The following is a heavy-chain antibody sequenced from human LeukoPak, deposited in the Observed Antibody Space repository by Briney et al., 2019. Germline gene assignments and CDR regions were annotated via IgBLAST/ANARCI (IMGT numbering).Heavy chain of an antibody. CDR1: GLTFSSHW. CDR2: ISISGSKT. V-gene: IGHV3-23*01. D-gene: IGHD4-17*01. CDR3: ANEIRPNDY. J-gene: IGHJ4*02. Sequence: GGSLRLSCAASGLTFSSHWMHWVRQAPGKGLEWVSAISISGSKTYYADSVKGRFTISRDNSKNTLYLQMNSLSAEDTAVYYCANEIRPNDYWGQGTQVTVSS.